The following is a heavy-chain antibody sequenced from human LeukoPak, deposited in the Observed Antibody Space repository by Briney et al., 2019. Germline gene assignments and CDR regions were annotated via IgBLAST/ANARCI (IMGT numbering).Heavy chain of an antibody. V-gene: IGHV4-39*07. CDR2: IYYIGST. D-gene: IGHD5-24*01. CDR1: GGSVSSIAYY. J-gene: IGHJ3*01. Sequence: KPSETLSLTCAVSGGSVSSIAYYWGCIRQPPGKGLEWIGSIYYIGSTYYNPSLKSRVTLSLDTSKNQFSLKLSSVTAADTAMYYCATYGDGHNFQSFGVWGQGTMVTVSS. CDR3: ATYGDGHNFQSFGV.